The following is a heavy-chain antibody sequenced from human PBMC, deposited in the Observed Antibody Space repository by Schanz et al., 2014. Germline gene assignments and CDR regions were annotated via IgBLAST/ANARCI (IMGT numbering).Heavy chain of an antibody. CDR1: GYTFTSYG. CDR2: ISAYNGNT. D-gene: IGHD2-15*01. CDR3: ARDQSPHTNSSDGRYFDY. Sequence: QVQLVQSGAEVKKPAASVKVSRKASGYTFTSYGINWVRQAPGQGLEWMGWISAYNGNTNYAQKLQGRVTMTADTSTSTSYMDLRSLRSDDTAVYYFARDQSPHTNSSDGRYFDYWGQGSLVTVSS. V-gene: IGHV1-18*01. J-gene: IGHJ4*02.